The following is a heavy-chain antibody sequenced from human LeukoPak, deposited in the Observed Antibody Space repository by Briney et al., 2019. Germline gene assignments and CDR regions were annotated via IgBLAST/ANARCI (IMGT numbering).Heavy chain of an antibody. V-gene: IGHV4-59*12. J-gene: IGHJ4*02. CDR3: ARPPRGIAARPYYFDY. CDR1: GGSISSYY. D-gene: IGHD6-6*01. Sequence: SETLSLTCTVSGGSISSYYWSWIRQPPGKGLEWIGYIYYSGSTNYNPSLKSRVTISVDTSKNQFSLKLSSVTAADTAVYYCARPPRGIAARPYYFDYWGQGTLVTVSS. CDR2: IYYSGST.